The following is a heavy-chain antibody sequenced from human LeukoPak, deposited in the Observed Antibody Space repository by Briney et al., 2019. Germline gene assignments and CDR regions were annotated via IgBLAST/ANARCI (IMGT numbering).Heavy chain of an antibody. J-gene: IGHJ4*02. Sequence: PGGSLRLSRAASGFTFSSYSMNWVRQAPGKGLEWVSSISSSSSYIYYADSVKGRFTISRDNAKNSLYLQMNSLRAEDTAVYYCARENDYGDYVMDYWGQGTLVTVSS. CDR2: ISSSSSYI. D-gene: IGHD4-17*01. V-gene: IGHV3-21*01. CDR1: GFTFSSYS. CDR3: ARENDYGDYVMDY.